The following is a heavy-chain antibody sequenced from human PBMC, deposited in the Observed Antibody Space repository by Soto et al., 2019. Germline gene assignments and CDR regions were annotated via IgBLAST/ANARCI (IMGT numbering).Heavy chain of an antibody. CDR1: GGTFSSYA. J-gene: IGHJ5*02. Sequence: QVQLVQSGAEVKKPGSSVKVSCKASGGTFSSYAISWVRQAPGQGLEWMGGIIPIFGTANYAQKFQGRVTINAAESTSTAYMELSSLRSEDTAVYYCATEGAGYCSSTSCYAGSGWFDPWGQGTLVTVSS. CDR2: IIPIFGTA. V-gene: IGHV1-69*01. CDR3: ATEGAGYCSSTSCYAGSGWFDP. D-gene: IGHD2-2*01.